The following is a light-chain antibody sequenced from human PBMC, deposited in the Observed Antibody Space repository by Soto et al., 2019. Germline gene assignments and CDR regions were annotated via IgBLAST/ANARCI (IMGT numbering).Light chain of an antibody. Sequence: EIVLTQSRGSLSWSAGERAALSGRGSEGVSGTALGWYQQKPGQAPRLLVYGASFRATGIPDRFSGSGSGTDFTLTISSLEPEDFAVFYCHHYDTSAWTFGQGTKVDIK. CDR1: EGVSGTA. CDR2: GAS. V-gene: IGKV3-20*01. J-gene: IGKJ1*01. CDR3: HHYDTSAWT.